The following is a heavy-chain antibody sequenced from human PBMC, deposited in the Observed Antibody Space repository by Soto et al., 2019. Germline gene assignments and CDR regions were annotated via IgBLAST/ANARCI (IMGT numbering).Heavy chain of an antibody. CDR3: PRLDRRGNWFGP. D-gene: IGHD3-10*01. CDR1: GFTFSGSA. J-gene: IGHJ5*02. Sequence: GGSLRLSCAASGFTFSGSAMHWVRQASGKGLEWVGRIRSKANSYATAYAASVKGRFTISRDDSKNTAYLQMNSLKTEDTAVYYCPRLDRRGNWFGPWGQGTLVTVSS. V-gene: IGHV3-73*01. CDR2: IRSKANSYAT.